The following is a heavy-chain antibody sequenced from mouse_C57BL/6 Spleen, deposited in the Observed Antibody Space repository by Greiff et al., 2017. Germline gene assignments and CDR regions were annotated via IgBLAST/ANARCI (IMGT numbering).Heavy chain of an antibody. V-gene: IGHV2-9-1*01. J-gene: IGHJ4*01. CDR3: ARNEDSSGYGGYAMDY. CDR1: GFSLTSYA. Sequence: QVQLQQSGPGLVAPSQSLSITCTVSGFSLTSYAISWVRQPPGKGLEWLGVIWTGGGTNYNSALKSRLSISKDNSKSQVFLKMNSLQTDDTARYYCARNEDSSGYGGYAMDYWGQGTSVTVSS. CDR2: IWTGGGT. D-gene: IGHD3-2*02.